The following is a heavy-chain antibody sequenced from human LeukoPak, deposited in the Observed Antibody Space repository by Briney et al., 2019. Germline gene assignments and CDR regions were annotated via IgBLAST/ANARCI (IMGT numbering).Heavy chain of an antibody. D-gene: IGHD2-2*02. CDR2: IYYSGST. J-gene: IGHJ4*02. CDR3: ARGSNYCSSISCHMND. V-gene: IGHV4-39*07. CDR1: GGSISSSSYY. Sequence: SETLSLTCTVSGGSISSSSYYWGWIRRPPGKGLEWIGSIYYSGSTYYNPSLKSRVTISVDTSKNQFSLKLSSVTAADTAVYYCARGSNYCSSISCHMNDWGQGTLVTVSS.